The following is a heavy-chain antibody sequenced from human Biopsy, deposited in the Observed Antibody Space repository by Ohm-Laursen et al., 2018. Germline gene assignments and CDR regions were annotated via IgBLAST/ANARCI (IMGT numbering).Heavy chain of an antibody. D-gene: IGHD6-25*01. Sequence: LSLTCAASGFVVSGTQMSWVRQAPRKGLEWVSVIYSGDSTYYADSVKGGFTISRDESKNTLYLQMNRLRAEDTAVYHCARATYSSGHKIDSWGQGTLVTVSS. CDR1: GFVVSGTQ. CDR3: ARATYSSGHKIDS. V-gene: IGHV3-53*01. J-gene: IGHJ4*02. CDR2: IYSGDST.